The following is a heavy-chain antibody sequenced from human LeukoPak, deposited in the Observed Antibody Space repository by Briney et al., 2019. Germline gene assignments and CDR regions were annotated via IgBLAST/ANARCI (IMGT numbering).Heavy chain of an antibody. V-gene: IGHV4-30-4*01. CDR1: GGSISSGDYY. CDR2: IYYSGST. J-gene: IGHJ6*02. D-gene: IGHD3-10*01. CDR3: ARDQMVRGVIAGGYYYYGMDV. Sequence: SETLSLTCTVSGGSISSGDYYWSWIRQPPGKGLEWIGYIYYSGSTYYNPSLKSRVTISVDTSKNQFSLKLSSVTAADTAVYYCARDQMVRGVIAGGYYYYGMDVWGQGTTVTVSS.